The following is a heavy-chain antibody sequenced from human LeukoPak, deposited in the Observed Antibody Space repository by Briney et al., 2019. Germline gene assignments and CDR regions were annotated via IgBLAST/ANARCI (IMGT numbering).Heavy chain of an antibody. CDR2: ISGSGDNT. V-gene: IGHV3-23*01. D-gene: IGHD6-6*01. Sequence: GGSLRLSCAASGFTFSSCAMSWVRQVPGRGLEWVSVISGSGDNTYYADSVKGRFTISRDNSKNMLYLQMNSLRAEDTAVYYCAKWKYSNSGIDDYWGQGTLVTVSS. CDR3: AKWKYSNSGIDDY. J-gene: IGHJ4*02. CDR1: GFTFSSCA.